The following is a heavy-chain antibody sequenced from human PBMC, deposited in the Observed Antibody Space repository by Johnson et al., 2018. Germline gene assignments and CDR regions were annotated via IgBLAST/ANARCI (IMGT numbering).Heavy chain of an antibody. Sequence: QVQLVQSGAEVKKPGSSVKVSCKASGGTFSSYAISWVRQAPGQGLEWMGGIIPIFGTANYAQKFQGRVTITADESTSTAYMELSSLRSEDTAVYYCARDREMATITHYYYYYMDLWGKGTTVTVSS. CDR2: IIPIFGTA. CDR3: ARDREMATITHYYYYYMDL. V-gene: IGHV1-69*01. D-gene: IGHD5-24*01. CDR1: GGTFSSYA. J-gene: IGHJ6*03.